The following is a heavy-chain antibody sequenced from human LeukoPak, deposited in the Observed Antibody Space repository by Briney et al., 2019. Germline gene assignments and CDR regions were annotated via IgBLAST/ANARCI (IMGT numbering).Heavy chain of an antibody. Sequence: PGGSLRLSCAASGFTFSSYAMSWVRQAPGKGLEWVSAISGSGGSTYYADSVKGRFTISRDNSEKTLYLQMNSLRAEDTAVYYCAKYSSSSNYYYGLDVWGQGTTVTVSS. CDR3: AKYSSSSNYYYGLDV. CDR1: GFTFSSYA. D-gene: IGHD6-13*01. V-gene: IGHV3-23*01. CDR2: ISGSGGST. J-gene: IGHJ6*02.